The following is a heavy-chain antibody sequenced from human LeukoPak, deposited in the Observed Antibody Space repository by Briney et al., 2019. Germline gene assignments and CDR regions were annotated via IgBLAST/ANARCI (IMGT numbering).Heavy chain of an antibody. D-gene: IGHD3-22*01. Sequence: PGRSLRLSCAASGFTFSSYGMHWVRQAPGKGLEWVAVISYDGSNKYYADSVKGRFTISRDNPKNTLYLQMNSLRAEDTAVYYCAKGRYYYDSSGYYRFDYWGQGTLVTVSS. V-gene: IGHV3-30*18. CDR2: ISYDGSNK. CDR1: GFTFSSYG. CDR3: AKGRYYYDSSGYYRFDY. J-gene: IGHJ4*02.